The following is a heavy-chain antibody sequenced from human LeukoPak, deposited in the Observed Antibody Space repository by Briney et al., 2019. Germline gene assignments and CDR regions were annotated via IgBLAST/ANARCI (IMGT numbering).Heavy chain of an antibody. CDR2: FSGAGGRGA. CDR3: VRGNRCSDCGGWFDP. Sequence: GGSLRLSCAASGVELTTYAMSWVRQAPGKGLEWVATFSGAGGRGAYYADSVRGRFTTSRDDSKSTLYLQLNNLRVEDTALYYCVRGNRCSDCGGWFDPWGQGTLVTVSS. V-gene: IGHV3-23*01. CDR1: GVELTTYA. D-gene: IGHD2-21*02. J-gene: IGHJ5*02.